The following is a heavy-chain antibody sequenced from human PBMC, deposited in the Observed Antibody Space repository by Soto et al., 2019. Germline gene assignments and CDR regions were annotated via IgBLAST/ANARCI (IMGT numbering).Heavy chain of an antibody. Sequence: PGGSLRLSCAASGFTFSSYGMHWVRQAPGKGLEWVAVISYDGSNKYYADSVKGRFTISRDNSKNTLYLQMNSLRAEDTAVYYCAKSLRPRGGFDYWGQGTLVTAPQ. D-gene: IGHD3-10*01. CDR1: GFTFSSYG. J-gene: IGHJ4*02. V-gene: IGHV3-30*18. CDR2: ISYDGSNK. CDR3: AKSLRPRGGFDY.